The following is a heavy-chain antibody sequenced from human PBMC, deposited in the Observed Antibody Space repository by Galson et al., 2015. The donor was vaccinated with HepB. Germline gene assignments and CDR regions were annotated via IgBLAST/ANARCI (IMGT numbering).Heavy chain of an antibody. CDR3: AKDRSAAGGFDS. CDR2: ITRSGGGT. CDR1: GFTFSIYA. J-gene: IGHJ4*02. D-gene: IGHD6-13*01. Sequence: SLRLSCAASGFTFSIYAMSWVRQAPGRGLEWVSVITRSGGGTNHVDSVKGRFTISRDNSNDTLYLLMNGLRVEDTAVYFCAKDRSAAGGFDSWGQGIQVIVSS. V-gene: IGHV3-23*01.